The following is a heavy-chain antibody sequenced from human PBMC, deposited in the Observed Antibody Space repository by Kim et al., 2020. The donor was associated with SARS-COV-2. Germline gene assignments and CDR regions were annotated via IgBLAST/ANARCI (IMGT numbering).Heavy chain of an antibody. Sequence: GQFTTSRDNSKNTLYLQMNSLRAEDTAVYYCARDIQYYYGNSGYRDALDYWGQGTLVTVSS. CDR3: ARDIQYYYGNSGYRDALDY. D-gene: IGHD3-22*01. J-gene: IGHJ4*02. V-gene: IGHV3-30*07.